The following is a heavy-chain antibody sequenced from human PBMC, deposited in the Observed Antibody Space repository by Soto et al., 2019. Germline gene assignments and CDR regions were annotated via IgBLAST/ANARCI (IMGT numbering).Heavy chain of an antibody. Sequence: QITLKESGPTLVKPTQTLTLTCTFSGFSLSTSGVGLGWIRQPPGKALEWLALIYWDDDKRYSPSLKSRLTITKGTSKDQVVLTMTNMDPVDTATYYCAHIRTPGSLVGVWGQWTTVTVSS. CDR2: IYWDDDK. V-gene: IGHV2-5*02. CDR1: GFSLSTSGVG. J-gene: IGHJ6*02. CDR3: AHIRTPGSLVGV.